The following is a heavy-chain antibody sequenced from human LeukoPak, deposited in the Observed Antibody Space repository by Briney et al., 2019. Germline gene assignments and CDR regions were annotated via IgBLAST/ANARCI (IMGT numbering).Heavy chain of an antibody. CDR3: AREGTAMVQSPFDY. D-gene: IGHD5-18*01. J-gene: IGHJ4*02. CDR1: GGSFSGYY. CDR2: IYTSGST. V-gene: IGHV4-4*07. Sequence: SETLSLTCAVYGGSFSGYYWSWIRQPAGKGLEWIGRIYTSGSTNYNPSLKSRVTISVDTSKNQFSLKLSSVTAADTAVYYCAREGTAMVQSPFDYWGQGTLVTVSS.